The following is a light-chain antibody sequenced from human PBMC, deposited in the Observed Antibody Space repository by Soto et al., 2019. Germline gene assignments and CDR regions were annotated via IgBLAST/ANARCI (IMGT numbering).Light chain of an antibody. J-gene: IGKJ2*01. V-gene: IGKV3-11*01. CDR2: DAS. Sequence: EIVLTQSPATLSLSPGERATLSCRASQSVSSYLARYQQKPGQAPRLLLYDASNRATGIPARFSGSGSGTDFTLTISSLEPEDFAVDYCQQRSNWPPYTFGQGTKLEIK. CDR3: QQRSNWPPYT. CDR1: QSVSSY.